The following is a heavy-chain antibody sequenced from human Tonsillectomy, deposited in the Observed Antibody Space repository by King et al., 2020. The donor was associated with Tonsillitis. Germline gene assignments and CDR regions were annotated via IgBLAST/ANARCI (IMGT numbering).Heavy chain of an antibody. CDR2: IIPISGAT. D-gene: IGHD3-16*01. V-gene: IGHV1-69*01. J-gene: IGHJ4*02. Sequence: VQLVESGAEVKKPGSSVKISCKASGVTFSIYAFTWVRQAPGQGLEWMGGIIPISGATNYAQKFQDRVTISVDESTNTAYMELRGLASQDTAVYYCAVFRRTWGFWGQGTLVTVSS. CDR1: GVTFSIYA. CDR3: AVFRRTWGF.